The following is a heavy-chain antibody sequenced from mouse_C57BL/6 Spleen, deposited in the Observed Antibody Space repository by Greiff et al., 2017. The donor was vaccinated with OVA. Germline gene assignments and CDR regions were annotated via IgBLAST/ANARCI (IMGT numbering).Heavy chain of an antibody. CDR1: GFTFSSYA. V-gene: IGHV5-9-1*02. J-gene: IGHJ3*01. CDR3: TRDAYDYFSAY. D-gene: IGHD2-4*01. CDR2: ISSGGDYI. Sequence: EVHLVESGEGLVKPGGSLKLSCAASGFTFSSYAMSWVRQTPEKRLEWVAYISSGGDYIYYADTVKGRFTISRDNARNTLYLQMSSLKSEDTAMYYCTRDAYDYFSAYWGQGTLVTVSA.